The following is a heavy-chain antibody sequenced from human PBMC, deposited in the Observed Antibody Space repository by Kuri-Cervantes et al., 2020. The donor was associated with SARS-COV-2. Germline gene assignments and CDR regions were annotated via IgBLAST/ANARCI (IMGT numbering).Heavy chain of an antibody. Sequence: GESLKISCAGSGITFSSYWMSWVRQAPGKGLEWVANIKQDGSETYYVDSVKGRFTISRDNAKNSLFLQMNSLRAEDTAVYYCARGRSFVGNWGQGTLVTVSS. J-gene: IGHJ4*02. D-gene: IGHD3-16*01. CDR2: IKQDGSET. CDR1: GITFSSYW. CDR3: ARGRSFVGN. V-gene: IGHV3-7*01.